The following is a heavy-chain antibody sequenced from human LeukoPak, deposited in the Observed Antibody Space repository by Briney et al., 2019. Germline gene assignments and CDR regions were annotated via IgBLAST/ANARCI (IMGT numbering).Heavy chain of an antibody. Sequence: PSETLSLTCSVSGYSISSGYYWGWIRQPPGKRLEWVGSISSSGNTYYNPTLKSRVTISVDTSKNQFSLKLSSVTAADTAVYYCARYLYGDYFDYWGQGTLVTVSS. D-gene: IGHD4-17*01. V-gene: IGHV4-38-2*02. J-gene: IGHJ4*02. CDR3: ARYLYGDYFDY. CDR1: GYSISSGYY. CDR2: ISSSGNT.